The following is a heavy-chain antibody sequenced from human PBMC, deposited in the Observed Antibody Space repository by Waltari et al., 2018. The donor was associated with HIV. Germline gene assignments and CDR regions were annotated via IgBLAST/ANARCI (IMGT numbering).Heavy chain of an antibody. CDR3: TGGFTHVSDY. CDR1: GLTFRNNA. D-gene: IGHD5-12*01. CDR2: ISGSGTDR. V-gene: IGHV3-23*01. Sequence: EVQLLESGGGLVQPGGSLRLSCAASGLTFRNNAMNWVRQAPGKGLEWVSGISGSGTDRYYAGSVKGRFTISRDNSKNNLFLQMNSLRAEDTAVYYCTGGFTHVSDYWGQGTLVTVSS. J-gene: IGHJ4*02.